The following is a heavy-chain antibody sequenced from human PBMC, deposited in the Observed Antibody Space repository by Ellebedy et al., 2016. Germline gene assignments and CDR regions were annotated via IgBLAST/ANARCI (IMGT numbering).Heavy chain of an antibody. D-gene: IGHD1-14*01. V-gene: IGHV3-66*01. CDR2: LYSGGTI. CDR1: GFTVSGNY. CDR3: AKGKAIPGPEPLDF. Sequence: GGSLRLSCAASGFTVSGNYMSWVRQAPGKGLEWVSTLYSGGTILYADSVKGRFTISRDNSKNTLYLQMNSLTVEDTAVYYCAKGKAIPGPEPLDFWGQGTLVTVSS. J-gene: IGHJ4*02.